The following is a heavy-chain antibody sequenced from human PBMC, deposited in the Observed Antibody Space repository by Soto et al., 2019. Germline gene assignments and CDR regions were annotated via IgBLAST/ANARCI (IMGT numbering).Heavy chain of an antibody. CDR2: IIPIFGTA. D-gene: IGHD2-2*01. CDR3: AGCLSTFVLVPAAIAEHKNLFDP. J-gene: IGHJ5*02. CDR1: GGTFSSYA. V-gene: IGHV1-69*06. Sequence: ASVKISCKASGGTFSSYAISGVRQAPGQGLEWMGGIIPIFGTANYAQKFQGRVTITADKSTSTAYMELSSLRSEDTAVYYCAGCLSTFVLVPAAIAEHKNLFDPFWQLTLLAVCS.